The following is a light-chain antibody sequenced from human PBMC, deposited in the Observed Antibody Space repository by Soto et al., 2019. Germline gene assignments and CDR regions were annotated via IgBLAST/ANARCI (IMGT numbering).Light chain of an antibody. CDR2: AAS. V-gene: IGKV1-39*01. Sequence: DIQMTQSPSSLSASVGDRVTITCRASQNINTYLNWYQQKPGKAPNLLIYAASSLQSGVPSRFSGSGSGTDFTLTVSSLQPEDSATYYCQQSYDGPRTFGQGTKVEIK. CDR1: QNINTY. J-gene: IGKJ1*01. CDR3: QQSYDGPRT.